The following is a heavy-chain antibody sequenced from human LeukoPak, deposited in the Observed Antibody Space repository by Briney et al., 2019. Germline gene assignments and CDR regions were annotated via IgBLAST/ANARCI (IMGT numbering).Heavy chain of an antibody. CDR1: GGSISSGNW. Sequence: SETLSLTCAVSGGSISSGNWWSWVRQSPGKGLEWFGEIHHTGNTNYNPSLKSRATISIDKSKNQFSLELSSVTAADTAIYYCARDGTTVVKRGFDIWGQGTMVTVSS. J-gene: IGHJ3*02. D-gene: IGHD4-23*01. CDR3: ARDGTTVVKRGFDI. CDR2: IHHTGNT. V-gene: IGHV4-4*02.